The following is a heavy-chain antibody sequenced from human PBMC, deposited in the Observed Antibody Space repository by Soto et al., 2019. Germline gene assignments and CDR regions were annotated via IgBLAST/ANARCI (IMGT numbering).Heavy chain of an antibody. V-gene: IGHV1-18*01. D-gene: IGHD1-7*01. J-gene: IGHJ5*02. CDR3: ARDREYHWNYNWFDP. Sequence: QVQLVQSGAEVKKPGASVKVSCKASGYTFTSYGISWVRQAPGQGLEWMGWISAYNGNTNFAQKLRGTDTTTTETSTSTAYMELRSLRSDDTAVYYCARDREYHWNYNWFDPWGQGTLVTVSS. CDR1: GYTFTSYG. CDR2: ISAYNGNT.